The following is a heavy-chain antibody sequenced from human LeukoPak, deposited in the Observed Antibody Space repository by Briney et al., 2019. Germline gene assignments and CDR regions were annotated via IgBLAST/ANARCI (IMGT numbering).Heavy chain of an antibody. D-gene: IGHD4-17*01. J-gene: IGHJ4*02. CDR1: GDTLSSYA. CDR2: IIPIFATA. CDR3: ARGSYGDYFDY. Sequence: SVKVSCKASGDTLSSYAISWVRQAPGQGLEWMGLIIPIFATAHYAQKFQGRVTITADKSTSTAYMELSSLRSEDTAVYYCARGSYGDYFDYWGQGTLVTVSS. V-gene: IGHV1-69*06.